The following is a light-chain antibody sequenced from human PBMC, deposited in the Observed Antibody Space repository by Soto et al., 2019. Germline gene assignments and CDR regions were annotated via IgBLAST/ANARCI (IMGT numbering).Light chain of an antibody. J-gene: IGLJ2*01. V-gene: IGLV1-40*01. Sequence: QSVLTQPPSGSGAPGQRGTISCTGSSSNIGALYDVNWYQQLPGTAPKLLIYDNNNRPSGVPDRFSGSKSGTSASLAITGLQAEDEADYYCQSYDNSLSGHVVFGGGTKVTVL. CDR3: QSYDNSLSGHVV. CDR2: DNN. CDR1: SSNIGALYD.